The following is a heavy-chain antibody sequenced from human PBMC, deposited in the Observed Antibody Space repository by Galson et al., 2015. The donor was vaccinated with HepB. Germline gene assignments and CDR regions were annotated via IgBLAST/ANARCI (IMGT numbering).Heavy chain of an antibody. Sequence: SETLSLTCAVYGGSFSAYYWSWIRQPPGKGLEWIGEINHSGSTSYNPSLKRRVTMSVDTSKNQISLKLSSVTAADTAIYYCARINYGDFEPYYYSNMDVWGQGTTVTVSS. CDR3: ARINYGDFEPYYYSNMDV. J-gene: IGHJ6*02. CDR1: GGSFSAYY. CDR2: INHSGST. D-gene: IGHD4-17*01. V-gene: IGHV4-34*01.